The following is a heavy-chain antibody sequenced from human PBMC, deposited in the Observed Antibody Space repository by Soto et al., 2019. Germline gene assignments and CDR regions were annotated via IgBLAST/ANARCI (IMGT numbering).Heavy chain of an antibody. Sequence: QVQLVQSGAEVKKPGSSVKVSCKASGGTFSSYAISWVRQAPGQGLEWMGGIIPIFGTANYAQKFQGRVTITADESTSTAYMELSSLRSEDTAVYYCARYSHNVVPAATPHYYYYYGMDVWGQGTMVTVSS. V-gene: IGHV1-69*01. CDR2: IIPIFGTA. D-gene: IGHD2-2*02. CDR1: GGTFSSYA. CDR3: ARYSHNVVPAATPHYYYYYGMDV. J-gene: IGHJ6*02.